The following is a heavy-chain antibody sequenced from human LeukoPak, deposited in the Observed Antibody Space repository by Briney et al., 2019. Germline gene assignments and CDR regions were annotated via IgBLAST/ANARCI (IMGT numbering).Heavy chain of an antibody. V-gene: IGHV7-4-1*01. D-gene: IGHD3-3*01. Sequence: ASVKVPCKASGGTFSSYAISWVRQAPGQGLEWMGWINTETGNPTYAQAFTGRFVFSFDTSVSTAYLQIYSLEAEDTAVYYCARVGVEADTNWFDPWGQGTLVTVSS. CDR2: INTETGNP. CDR1: GGTFSSYA. CDR3: ARVGVEADTNWFDP. J-gene: IGHJ5*02.